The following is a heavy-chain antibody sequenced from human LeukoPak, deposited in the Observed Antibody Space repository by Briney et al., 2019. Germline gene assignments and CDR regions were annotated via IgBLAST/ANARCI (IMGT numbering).Heavy chain of an antibody. CDR2: LYSGGST. V-gene: IGHV3-53*05. D-gene: IGHD6-13*01. CDR3: AREGTAGTYFDY. J-gene: IGHJ4*02. CDR1: GFTVSSNY. Sequence: GGSLRLSCAASGFTVSSNYMSWVRQAPGKGLEWVSVLYSGGSTNYADSVKGRFTVSRDNSKNTLYLQMNSLRAEDTAVYYCAREGTAGTYFDYWGQGTLVTVSS.